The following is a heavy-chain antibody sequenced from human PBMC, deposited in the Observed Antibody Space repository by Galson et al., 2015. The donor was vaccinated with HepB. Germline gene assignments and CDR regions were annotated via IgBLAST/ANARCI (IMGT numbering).Heavy chain of an antibody. CDR1: GGSFSGYY. V-gene: IGHV4-34*01. Sequence: ETLSLTCAVYGGSFSGYYWSWIRQPPGKGLEWIGEINHSGSTNYNPSLKSRVTISVDTSKNQFSLKLGSVTAADTAVYYCARGGYYYDSSGYYCRVSPLGYWGQGTLVTVSS. J-gene: IGHJ4*02. D-gene: IGHD3-22*01. CDR2: INHSGST. CDR3: ARGGYYYDSSGYYCRVSPLGY.